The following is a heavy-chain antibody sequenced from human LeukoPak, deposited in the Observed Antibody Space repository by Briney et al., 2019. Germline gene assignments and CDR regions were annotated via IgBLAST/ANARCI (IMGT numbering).Heavy chain of an antibody. CDR1: GGTFSSYA. V-gene: IGHV1-69*06. Sequence: SVKVSCKASGGTFSSYAISWVRQAPGQGLEWMGGIIPSLGTANYAQKFKGRVTITADKSTSTAYMELSGLRSEDTAVYYCARDRIAVAGRKYYYYMDVWGKGTTVTVSS. CDR2: IIPSLGTA. CDR3: ARDRIAVAGRKYYYYMDV. J-gene: IGHJ6*03. D-gene: IGHD6-19*01.